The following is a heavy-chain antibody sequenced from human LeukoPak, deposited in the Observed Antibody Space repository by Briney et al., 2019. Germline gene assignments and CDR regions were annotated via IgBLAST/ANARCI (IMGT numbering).Heavy chain of an antibody. V-gene: IGHV1-2*02. D-gene: IGHD2-15*01. J-gene: IGHJ4*02. CDR1: GYTFTGYY. CDR2: INPNSGGT. Sequence: ASVKVSCKASGYTFTGYYMHWVRQAPGQGLEWMGWINPNSGGTNYAQKFQGRVTMTRDTSISTAYMELSRLRSDDTAVYYCARRERAGYCSGGSCYMGAFGYWGQGTLVTVSS. CDR3: ARRERAGYCSGGSCYMGAFGY.